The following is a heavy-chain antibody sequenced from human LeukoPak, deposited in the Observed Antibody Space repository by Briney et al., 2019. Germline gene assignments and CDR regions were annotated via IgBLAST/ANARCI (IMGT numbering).Heavy chain of an antibody. J-gene: IGHJ4*02. V-gene: IGHV4-59*08. CDR3: ARHDYNNPRIDY. CDR2: ISHSGRT. CDR1: GGSISSYY. D-gene: IGHD4-11*01. Sequence: SETLSLTCTVSGGSISSYYWSWIRQPPGKGLEWIGYISHSGRTNYNPSLRSRVTISVSTSKNQFSLKLSSVTAAETALYYCARHDYNNPRIDYWGQGTLVTVSS.